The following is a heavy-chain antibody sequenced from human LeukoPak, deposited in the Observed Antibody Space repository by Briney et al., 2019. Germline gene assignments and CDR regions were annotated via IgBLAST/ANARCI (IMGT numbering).Heavy chain of an antibody. Sequence: GRSLRLSCSASGFTFSSYDMHWVRQAPGKGLEWVAVIWYDGSNKYYADSVKGRFTISGDNSKNTLYLQVNSLRAEDTAVYYCAKDKGIHGAEVFDYWGQGTLVTVTS. V-gene: IGHV3-33*06. J-gene: IGHJ4*02. CDR1: GFTFSSYD. D-gene: IGHD5-18*01. CDR2: IWYDGSNK. CDR3: AKDKGIHGAEVFDY.